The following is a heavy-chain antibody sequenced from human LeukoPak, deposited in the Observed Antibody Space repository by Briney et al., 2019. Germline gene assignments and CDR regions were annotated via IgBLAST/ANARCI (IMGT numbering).Heavy chain of an antibody. D-gene: IGHD4-11*01. J-gene: IGHJ4*02. V-gene: IGHV4-38-2*01. CDR2: IYHSGST. CDR3: ARVRRVTTGFDY. Sequence: PSETLSLTCAVSGYSISSGYYWGWIRQPPGKGLEWIGSIYHSGSTYYNPSLKSRATISVDTSKNQFSLKLSSVTAADTAVYYCARVRRVTTGFDYWGQGTLVTVSS. CDR1: GYSISSGYY.